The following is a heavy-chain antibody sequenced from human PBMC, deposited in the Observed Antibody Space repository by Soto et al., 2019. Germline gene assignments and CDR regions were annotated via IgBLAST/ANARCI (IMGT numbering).Heavy chain of an antibody. D-gene: IGHD2-2*03. J-gene: IGHJ4*02. CDR3: ARDIDMDIVVEAAATAPGY. CDR1: GYTFTGYY. V-gene: IGHV1-2*02. CDR2: INPNSGGT. Sequence: GASVKVSCKASGYTFTGYYMHWVRQAPGQGLEWMGWINPNSGGTNYAQKLQGRVTMTRDPSISTAYMELSRLRSDDTAVYYCARDIDMDIVVEAAATAPGYWGQGTLVTVSS.